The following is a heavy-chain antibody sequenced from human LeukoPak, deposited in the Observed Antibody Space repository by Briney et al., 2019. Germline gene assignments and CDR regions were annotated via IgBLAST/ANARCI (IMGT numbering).Heavy chain of an antibody. Sequence: TGGSLRIYCAASGFTFSSYAMSWVRQAPGKGLEWVSAIRNSGGGTYYADSVKGRFTISRDNSKNTLSLQMISLRAEDTAVYYCANRGKYCSSTSCLGSAQVDYWGQGTLVTVSS. J-gene: IGHJ4*02. CDR1: GFTFSSYA. CDR3: ANRGKYCSSTSCLGSAQVDY. D-gene: IGHD2-2*01. V-gene: IGHV3-23*01. CDR2: IRNSGGGT.